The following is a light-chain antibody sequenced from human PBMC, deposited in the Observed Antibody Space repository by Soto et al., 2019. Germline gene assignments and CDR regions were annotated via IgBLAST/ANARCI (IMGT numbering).Light chain of an antibody. Sequence: QSVLTQPPSVSGAPGQRVTISCTGNNSNIGAGYDVLWYQQLPGTAPRLLIYGNSNRPSGVPDRFAGSKSGTSASVVITGLQADDEADYYCQSYDSGQSGHLLFGGGTKLTVL. V-gene: IGLV1-40*01. J-gene: IGLJ3*02. CDR2: GNS. CDR1: NSNIGAGYD. CDR3: QSYDSGQSGHLL.